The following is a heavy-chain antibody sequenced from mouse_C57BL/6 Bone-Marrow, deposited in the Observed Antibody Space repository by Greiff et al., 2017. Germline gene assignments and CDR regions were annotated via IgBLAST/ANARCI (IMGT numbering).Heavy chain of an antibody. CDR1: SFNIKDYY. CDR3: AHSLITTAPYWYFDV. V-gene: IGHV14-2*01. D-gene: IGHD1-1*01. CDR2: IDPEDGET. J-gene: IGHJ1*03. Sequence: EVQLQESGAELVKPGASVKLSCTASSFNIKDYYMHWVKQRTEQGLEWIGRIDPEDGETKYAPKFQGKATITADTSSNTAYLQLSSLTSEDTAVYYCAHSLITTAPYWYFDVWGTGTTVTVSS.